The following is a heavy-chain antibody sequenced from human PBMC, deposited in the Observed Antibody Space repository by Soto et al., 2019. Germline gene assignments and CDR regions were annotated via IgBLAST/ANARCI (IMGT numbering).Heavy chain of an antibody. V-gene: IGHV4-30-2*01. D-gene: IGHD6-25*01. CDR2: IYHSGST. Sequence: QLQLQESGSGLVKPSQTLSLTCAVSGGSISSGGYSWSWIRQPPGKGLEWIGYIYHSGSTYYNPSPKSPLTLSVDTSKNHLPLKLCSVTAADTSVYYCALAASGLENYCYFHLWVRPTLVTLSS. CDR3: ALAASGLENYCYFHL. J-gene: IGHJ2*01. CDR1: GGSISSGGYS.